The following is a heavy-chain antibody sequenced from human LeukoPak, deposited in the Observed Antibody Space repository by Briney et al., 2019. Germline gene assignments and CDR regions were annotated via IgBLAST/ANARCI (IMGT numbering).Heavy chain of an antibody. D-gene: IGHD3-10*01. CDR3: ARRYTNYYGSGSYRLPGYFDY. CDR2: INHSGST. CDR1: DYSISSGYY. V-gene: IGHV4-38-2*02. J-gene: IGHJ4*02. Sequence: SETLSLTCTVSDYSISSGYYWSWIRQPPGKGLEWIGEINHSGSTNYNPSLKSRVTISVDTSKNQFSLKLSSVTAADTAVYYCARRYTNYYGSGSYRLPGYFDYWGQGTLVTVSS.